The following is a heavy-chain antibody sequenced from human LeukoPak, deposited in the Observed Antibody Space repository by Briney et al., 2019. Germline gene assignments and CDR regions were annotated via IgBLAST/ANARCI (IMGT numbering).Heavy chain of an antibody. CDR1: GFTFSSYS. J-gene: IGHJ3*02. D-gene: IGHD2/OR15-2a*01. CDR3: ARGGLSGQRTDLFDI. CDR2: ISASPYI. Sequence: GGSLRLSCAASGFTFSSYSMSWARQAPGKRLEWVSSISASPYIYYADSVKGRFTTSRDDSKNSLYLQMNSLRAEDTALYYCARGGLSGQRTDLFDIWGQGTMVTVSS. V-gene: IGHV3-21*01.